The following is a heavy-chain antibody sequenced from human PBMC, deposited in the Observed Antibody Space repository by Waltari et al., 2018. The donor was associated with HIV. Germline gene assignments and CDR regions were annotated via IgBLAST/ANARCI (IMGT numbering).Heavy chain of an antibody. D-gene: IGHD1-26*01. CDR2: INPNSGNT. Sequence: QVQLLQSGPEVRKPGASVNVSCRASGYNFTGYYMHWVRQAPGQGLEWMGWINPNSGNTHFAQKFKGRVTLTRVTSIRTAYLEMRRLKSDDTAIYYCARDGVGDAAFDYWGQGTLVTVS. CDR1: GYNFTGYY. CDR3: ARDGVGDAAFDY. V-gene: IGHV1-2*02. J-gene: IGHJ4*02.